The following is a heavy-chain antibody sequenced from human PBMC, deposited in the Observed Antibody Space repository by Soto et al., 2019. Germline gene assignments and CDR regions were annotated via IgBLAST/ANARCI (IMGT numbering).Heavy chain of an antibody. CDR1: LFIVSDNY. V-gene: IGHV3-66*01. D-gene: IGHD4-17*01. J-gene: IGHJ4*02. CDR3: ATRMTTAPY. Sequence: EVRLVRSGGGLVQPGGSLRLSCAASLFIVSDNYMSWVRQAPGKGLEWVSLIYSGGGTDYAESVKGRFTISRDNSKNTLYLQMNSLKAEDTGIYYCATRMTTAPYWGQGTVVTVSS. CDR2: IYSGGGT.